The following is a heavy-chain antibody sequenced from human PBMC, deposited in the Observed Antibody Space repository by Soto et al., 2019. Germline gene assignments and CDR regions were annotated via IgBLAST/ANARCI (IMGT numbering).Heavy chain of an antibody. CDR2: IVVGSGNT. CDR3: AAEGIGNIAAAHPPFDI. J-gene: IGHJ3*02. CDR1: GFTFTSSA. D-gene: IGHD6-13*01. Sequence: SVKVSCKASGFTFTSSAMQWVRQARGQRLEWIGWIVVGSGNTNYAQKLQEGVTITRDMSTSTAYMELSSLGSEDTAVYYCAAEGIGNIAAAHPPFDIWGQGTMVT. V-gene: IGHV1-58*02.